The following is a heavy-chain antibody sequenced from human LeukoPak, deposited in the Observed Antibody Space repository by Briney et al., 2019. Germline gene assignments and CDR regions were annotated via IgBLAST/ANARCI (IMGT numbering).Heavy chain of an antibody. Sequence: GGSLRLSCTASGFTFGDYAMSWIRQAPGKGLEWVSYISSSGSTIYYADSVKGRFTISRDNAKNSLYLQMNSLRAEDTAVYYCARGLAAAGHDAFDIWGQGTMVTVSS. CDR3: ARGLAAAGHDAFDI. J-gene: IGHJ3*02. D-gene: IGHD6-13*01. CDR2: ISSSGSTI. CDR1: GFTFGDYA. V-gene: IGHV3-11*01.